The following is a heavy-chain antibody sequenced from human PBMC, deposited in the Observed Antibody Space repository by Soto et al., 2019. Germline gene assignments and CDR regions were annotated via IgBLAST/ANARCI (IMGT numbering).Heavy chain of an antibody. CDR3: TRGAPAPRTEAASSGPKRGGMDV. Sequence: PGGSLRLACIGSGFTFKSYIMNWVRQAPGKGVEWVASITTRGNDIHYADAVKGRCTISGEDAENSLFLEMNSLGVEDSALYYCTRGAPAPRTEAASSGPKRGGMDVWGQGTTVPV. V-gene: IGHV3-21*06. J-gene: IGHJ6*02. CDR2: ITTRGNDI. CDR1: GFTFKSYI. D-gene: IGHD6-13*01.